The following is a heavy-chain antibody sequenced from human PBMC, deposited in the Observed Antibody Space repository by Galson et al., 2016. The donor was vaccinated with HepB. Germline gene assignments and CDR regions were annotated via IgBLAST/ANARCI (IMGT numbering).Heavy chain of an antibody. CDR1: GYSFTTSW. Sequence: QSGAEVKKPRESLKISCKASGYSFTTSWIGWVRQTPGKGLEWIGIIYAGDSDTRYSPSFQGQVTISVDKSISTAYLHWSSLKASDIALYYCAIHLRVDAPGPAGYYFDYWGQCTLVTVSS. J-gene: IGHJ4*02. D-gene: IGHD2-2*01. CDR3: AIHLRVDAPGPAGYYFDY. CDR2: IYAGDSDT. V-gene: IGHV5-51*01.